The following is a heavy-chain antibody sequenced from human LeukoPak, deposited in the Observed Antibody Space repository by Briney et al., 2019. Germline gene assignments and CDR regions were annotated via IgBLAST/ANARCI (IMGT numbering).Heavy chain of an antibody. D-gene: IGHD2-8*01. J-gene: IGHJ4*02. V-gene: IGHV3-74*01. CDR3: ARDLMVGSPFDS. Sequence: GGSLRLSCAASGFTFSNYWMHWVRHTPGKGLVWVSRINTVGSTSYADSVKGRFTISRDNAKNTLYLQMNSLRAEDTAVYYCARDLMVGSPFDSWGQGTLVTVSS. CDR2: INTVGST. CDR1: GFTFSNYW.